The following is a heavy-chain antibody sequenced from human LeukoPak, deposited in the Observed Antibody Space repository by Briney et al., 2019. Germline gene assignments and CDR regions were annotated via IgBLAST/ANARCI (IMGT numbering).Heavy chain of an antibody. V-gene: IGHV4-59*01. J-gene: IGHJ5*02. CDR3: ARETYYYDSSGYPAGRWFDP. CDR2: IYYSGRT. Sequence: KPSETLSLTCTVSSGSISSYYWSWIRQPPGKGLEWIGYIYYSGRTNYNPSLKSRVTISVDTSKNHFSLKLSSVTAADTAVYYCARETYYYDSSGYPAGRWFDPWGQGTLVTVSS. CDR1: SGSISSYY. D-gene: IGHD3-22*01.